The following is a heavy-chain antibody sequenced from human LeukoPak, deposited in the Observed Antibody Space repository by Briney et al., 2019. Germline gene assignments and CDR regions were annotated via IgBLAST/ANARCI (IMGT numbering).Heavy chain of an antibody. D-gene: IGHD3-22*01. CDR2: INPNSGGT. J-gene: IGHJ3*02. Sequence: ASVKVSCKASGYTFTGYYMHWVRQAPGQGLEWMAWINPNSGGTNYAQKFQGRVTMTRDTSISTAYMELSRLRSDDTAVYYCARDARGIVVVGDAFDIWGQGTMVTVSS. CDR1: GYTFTGYY. V-gene: IGHV1-2*02. CDR3: ARDARGIVVVGDAFDI.